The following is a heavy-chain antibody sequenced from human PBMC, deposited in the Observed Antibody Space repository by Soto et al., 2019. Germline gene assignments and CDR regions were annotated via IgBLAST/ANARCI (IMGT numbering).Heavy chain of an antibody. CDR2: ISGSGGST. CDR1: GFTFSSYA. J-gene: IGHJ4*02. D-gene: IGHD6-13*01. Sequence: QTGGSLRLSCAASGFTFSSYAMSWVRQAPGKGLEWVSAISGSGGSTYYADSVKGRFTISRDNSKNTLYLQMNSLRAEDTAVYYCAKEPEQQLVLSSSFDYWGQGTLVTVSS. CDR3: AKEPEQQLVLSSSFDY. V-gene: IGHV3-23*01.